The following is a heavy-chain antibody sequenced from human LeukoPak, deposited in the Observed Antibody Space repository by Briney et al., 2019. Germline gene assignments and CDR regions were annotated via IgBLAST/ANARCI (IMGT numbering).Heavy chain of an antibody. V-gene: IGHV3-74*01. CDR1: GFTFSSYW. CDR3: ARGKVKRDY. Sequence: GGSLRLSSAASGFTFSSYWMHWVRQAPGKGLVWVSRIKTDGSSTSYADSVKGRFTISRDNAKNTLYLQMNSLRAEDTAVYYCARGKVKRDYWGQGTLVTVSS. CDR2: IKTDGSST. J-gene: IGHJ4*02. D-gene: IGHD2-21*01.